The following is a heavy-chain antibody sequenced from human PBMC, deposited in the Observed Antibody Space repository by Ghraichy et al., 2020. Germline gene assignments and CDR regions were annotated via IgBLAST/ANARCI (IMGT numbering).Heavy chain of an antibody. Sequence: SETLSLTCTVSGGSISSYYWSWIRQPPGKGLEWIGYIYYSGSTNYNPSLKSRVTISVDTSKNQFSLKLSSVTAADTAVYYCARDLRQQLVPDAFDIWGQGTMVTVSS. V-gene: IGHV4-59*01. CDR1: GGSISSYY. D-gene: IGHD6-13*01. CDR2: IYYSGST. J-gene: IGHJ3*02. CDR3: ARDLRQQLVPDAFDI.